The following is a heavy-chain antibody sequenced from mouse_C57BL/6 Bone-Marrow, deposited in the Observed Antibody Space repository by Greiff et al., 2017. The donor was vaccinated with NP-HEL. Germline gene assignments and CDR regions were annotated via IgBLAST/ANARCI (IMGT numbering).Heavy chain of an antibody. CDR2: ISSGSSTI. CDR1: GFTFSDYG. Sequence: EVNLVESGGGLVKPGGSLKLSCAASGFTFSDYGMHWVRQAPEKGLEWVAYISSGSSTIYYADTVKGRFTISRDNAKNTLFLQMTSLRSEDTAMYYCARELGWYFDVWGTGTTVTVSS. D-gene: IGHD4-1*01. V-gene: IGHV5-17*01. J-gene: IGHJ1*03. CDR3: ARELGWYFDV.